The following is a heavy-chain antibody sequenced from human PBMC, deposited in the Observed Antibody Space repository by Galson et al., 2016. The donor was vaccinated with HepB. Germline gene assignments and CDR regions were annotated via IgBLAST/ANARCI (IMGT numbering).Heavy chain of an antibody. Sequence: SVKVSCKASGGTFSNYIITWVRQAPGQGPEWMGGIVPVFGTTNYAQTFQDRVTITADKSTNIAYMELRSLTSEDTAVYYCAKDRNYILQYYFGMDVWGQGTTVTVSS. V-gene: IGHV1-69*06. CDR1: GGTFSNYI. CDR3: AKDRNYILQYYFGMDV. CDR2: IVPVFGTT. J-gene: IGHJ6*02. D-gene: IGHD3-10*01.